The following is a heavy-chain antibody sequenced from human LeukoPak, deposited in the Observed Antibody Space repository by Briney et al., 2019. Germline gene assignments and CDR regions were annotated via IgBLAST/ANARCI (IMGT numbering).Heavy chain of an antibody. CDR3: AIRRLLRYFDWSLRGLDY. J-gene: IGHJ4*02. Sequence: PSETLSLTCAVYGGSFSGYYWSWIRQPPGKGLEWIGEINHSGSTNYNPSLKSRVTISVDTSKNQFSLKLSSVTAADTAVYYCAIRRLLRYFDWSLRGLDYWGQGTLVTVSS. CDR2: INHSGST. V-gene: IGHV4-34*01. D-gene: IGHD3-9*01. CDR1: GGSFSGYY.